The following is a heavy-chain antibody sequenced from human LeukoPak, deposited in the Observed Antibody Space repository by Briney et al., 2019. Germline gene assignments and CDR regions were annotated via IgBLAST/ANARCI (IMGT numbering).Heavy chain of an antibody. D-gene: IGHD5-18*01. CDR3: ARGAGGSQLWPGDY. CDR2: IYHSGST. Sequence: PSETLSLTCAVSGYSISSGYYWGWIRQPPGKGLEWIGSIYHSGSTYYNPSLKSRVTISVDTSKNQFSLKLSSVTAADTAVYYCARGAGGSQLWPGDYWGQGTLVTVSS. J-gene: IGHJ4*02. CDR1: GYSISSGYY. V-gene: IGHV4-38-2*01.